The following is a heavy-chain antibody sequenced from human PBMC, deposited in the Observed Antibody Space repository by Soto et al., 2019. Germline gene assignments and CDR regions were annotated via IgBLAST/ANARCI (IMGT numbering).Heavy chain of an antibody. CDR1: GYTFTGYA. J-gene: IGHJ4*02. CDR2: INGGNGDT. Sequence: GVSVKVSCKASGYTFTGYAIHWVRQAPGQRHEWMGWINGGNGDTKYSQKFQGRVTITRDTSASTAYMELTSLGSEDTAVYHCARGYCSSTSCQYYFDFWGQGTLVTSPQ. CDR3: ARGYCSSTSCQYYFDF. D-gene: IGHD2-2*01. V-gene: IGHV1-3*01.